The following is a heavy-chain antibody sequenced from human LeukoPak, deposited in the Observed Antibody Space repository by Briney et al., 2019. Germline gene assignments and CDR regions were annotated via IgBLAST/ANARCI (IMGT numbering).Heavy chain of an antibody. CDR2: MNPNSGNT. V-gene: IGHV1-8*01. Sequence: GASVKVSCKASGYTFTSYDINWVRQATGQGLEWMGWMNPNSGNTGYAQKFQGRVTMTRNTSISTAYMELSSLRSEDTAVYYCARVSGCSSTSCYFEGAIDYWGQGTLVTVSS. CDR1: GYTFTSYD. J-gene: IGHJ4*02. CDR3: ARVSGCSSTSCYFEGAIDY. D-gene: IGHD2-2*01.